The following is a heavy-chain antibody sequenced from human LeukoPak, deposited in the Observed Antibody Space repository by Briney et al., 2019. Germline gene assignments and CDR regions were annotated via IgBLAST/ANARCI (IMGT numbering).Heavy chain of an antibody. J-gene: IGHJ4*02. Sequence: GRSLRLSCAASGFTFSSYAMHWVRQAPGKGLEWVAVISYDGSSKYYADSVKGRFTISRDNSKNTLYLQMNSLRAEDTAVYYCARWYLDSGYDDWGQGTLVTVSS. CDR3: ARWYLDSGYDD. CDR2: ISYDGSSK. CDR1: GFTFSSYA. D-gene: IGHD5-12*01. V-gene: IGHV3-30*04.